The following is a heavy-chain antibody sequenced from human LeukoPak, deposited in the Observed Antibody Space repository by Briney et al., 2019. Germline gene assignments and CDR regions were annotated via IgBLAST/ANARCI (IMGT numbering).Heavy chain of an antibody. J-gene: IGHJ6*02. CDR1: GYTFTSYD. Sequence: ASVKVSCKASGYTFTSYDINWVRQATGQGLEWMGWMNPNSGNTGYVRKFQGRVTMTRNTSISTAYMELSSLRSEDTAVYYCARGRGYSYGLCGMDVWGQGTTVTVSS. V-gene: IGHV1-8*01. CDR2: MNPNSGNT. CDR3: ARGRGYSYGLCGMDV. D-gene: IGHD5-18*01.